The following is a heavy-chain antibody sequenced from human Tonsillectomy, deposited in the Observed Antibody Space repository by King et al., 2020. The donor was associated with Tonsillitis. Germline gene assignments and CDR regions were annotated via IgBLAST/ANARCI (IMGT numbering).Heavy chain of an antibody. CDR3: AKRPPGNIVVVVAATLSSY. J-gene: IGHJ4*02. CDR2: ISGSGGST. Sequence: VQLVESGGGLVQPGGSLRLSCAASGFTFSSYAMSWVRQAPGKGLEWVSAISGSGGSTYYADSVKGRFTISRDNSKNTLYLQMNSLRPEDTAVYYCAKRPPGNIVVVVAATLSSYWGQGTLVTVSS. D-gene: IGHD2-15*01. V-gene: IGHV3-23*04. CDR1: GFTFSSYA.